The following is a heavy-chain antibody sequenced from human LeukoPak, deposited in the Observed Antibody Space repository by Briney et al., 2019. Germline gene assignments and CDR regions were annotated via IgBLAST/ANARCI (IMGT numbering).Heavy chain of an antibody. CDR3: ARTYYDFWSGYSPFDY. J-gene: IGHJ4*02. CDR1: GYSFTSYW. Sequence: AESLKVSCRGSGYSFTSYWIGWVRQMPGKGLEWMGIIYPGDSDTRYSPSFQGQVTISADKSISTAYLQWSSLKASDTAMYYCARTYYDFWSGYSPFDYWGQGTLVTVSS. D-gene: IGHD3-3*01. V-gene: IGHV5-51*01. CDR2: IYPGDSDT.